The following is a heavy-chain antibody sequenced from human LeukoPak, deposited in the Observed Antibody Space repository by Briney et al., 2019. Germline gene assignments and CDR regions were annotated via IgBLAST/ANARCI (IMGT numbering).Heavy chain of an antibody. CDR3: ARSISAYGSGSYPVDY. CDR2: ISSSSSYI. CDR1: GFTFSSYS. J-gene: IGHJ4*02. Sequence: PGGSLRLSCAASGFTFSSYSMNWVRQAPGKGLEWVSSISSSSSYIYHADSVKGRFTISRDNAKNSLYLQMNSLRAEDTAVYYCARSISAYGSGSYPVDYWGQGTLVTVSS. V-gene: IGHV3-21*01. D-gene: IGHD3-10*01.